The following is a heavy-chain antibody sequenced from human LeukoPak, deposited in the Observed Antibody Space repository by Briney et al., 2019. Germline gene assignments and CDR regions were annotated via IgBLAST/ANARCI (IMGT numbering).Heavy chain of an antibody. CDR1: GGSISRYY. CDR2: IYYSGST. J-gene: IGHJ4*02. D-gene: IGHD2-2*01. V-gene: IGHV4-59*01. CDR3: ARVDCSSTSCYHPYFDY. Sequence: SETLSLTCTVSGGSISRYYWSWIRQPPGKGLEWIGYIYYSGSTNYNPSLKSRVTISVDTSKNQFSLKLSSVTAADTAVYYCARVDCSSTSCYHPYFDYWGQGTLVTVSS.